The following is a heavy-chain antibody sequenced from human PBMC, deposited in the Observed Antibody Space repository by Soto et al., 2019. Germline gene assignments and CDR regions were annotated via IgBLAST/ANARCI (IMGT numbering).Heavy chain of an antibody. J-gene: IGHJ6*02. Sequence: QVQLVQSGAEEKKPGASVKVSCKASGYTFTSYAMHWVRQAPGQRLEWMGWINAGNGNTKYSQKFQGRVTITRDTSASTADMELSSLRSEDTAVYYCARCIAARPGDYYYYGMDVWGQGTTVTVSS. CDR2: INAGNGNT. CDR1: GYTFTSYA. D-gene: IGHD6-6*01. V-gene: IGHV1-3*05. CDR3: ARCIAARPGDYYYYGMDV.